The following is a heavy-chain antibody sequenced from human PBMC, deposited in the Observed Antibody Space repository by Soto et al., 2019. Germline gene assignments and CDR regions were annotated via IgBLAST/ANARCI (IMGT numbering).Heavy chain of an antibody. Sequence: GGSLRLCCAASGFTVSSNYMSWVRQAPGKGLEWVSVIYSGGSTYYADSVKGRFTISRHNSKNTLYLQMNSLRAEDTAVYYCARDVTCSGGSCDNNAFDIWGQGTMVTVSS. D-gene: IGHD2-15*01. CDR3: ARDVTCSGGSCDNNAFDI. CDR1: GFTVSSNY. V-gene: IGHV3-53*04. J-gene: IGHJ3*02. CDR2: IYSGGST.